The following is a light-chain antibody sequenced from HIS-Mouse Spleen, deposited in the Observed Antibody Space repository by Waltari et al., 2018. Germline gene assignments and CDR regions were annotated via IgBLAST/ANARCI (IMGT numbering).Light chain of an antibody. CDR3: CSYAGSSTFAV. J-gene: IGLJ3*02. CDR1: SSDVGSYHL. Sequence: QSALTQPASVSGSPGQSITISCTGTSSDVGSYHLVPWYQQHPGKAPKPMIYEGSKRPSGVSNRFSGSKSGNTASLTISGLQAEDEADYYCCSYAGSSTFAVFGGGTKLTVL. V-gene: IGLV2-23*03. CDR2: EGS.